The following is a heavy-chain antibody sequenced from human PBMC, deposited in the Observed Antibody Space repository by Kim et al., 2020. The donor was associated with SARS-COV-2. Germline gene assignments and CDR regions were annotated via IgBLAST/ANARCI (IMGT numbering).Heavy chain of an antibody. CDR3: AKGAGGYSSSWYGRPEDY. J-gene: IGHJ4*02. CDR2: ISYDGSNK. CDR1: GFTFSSYG. D-gene: IGHD6-13*01. V-gene: IGHV3-30*18. Sequence: GGSLRLSCAASGFTFSSYGMHWVRQAPGKGLEWVAVISYDGSNKYYADSVKGRFTISRDNSKNTLYLQMNSLRAEDTAVYYCAKGAGGYSSSWYGRPEDYWGQGTLVTVSS.